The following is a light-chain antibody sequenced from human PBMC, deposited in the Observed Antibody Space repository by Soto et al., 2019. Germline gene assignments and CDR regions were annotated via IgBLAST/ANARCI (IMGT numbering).Light chain of an antibody. CDR3: QQYYNWPPYN. J-gene: IGKJ2*01. V-gene: IGKV3-15*01. CDR1: QSVDTN. Sequence: EVVMTQSPATLSVSPGDRATLSCRASQSVDTNVAWYQQKPGQAPRLLVYGASTRATGIPAMFTGFGSGTDFSLTISGLQSDDFAVYYCQQYYNWPPYNFGQGTKLQIK. CDR2: GAS.